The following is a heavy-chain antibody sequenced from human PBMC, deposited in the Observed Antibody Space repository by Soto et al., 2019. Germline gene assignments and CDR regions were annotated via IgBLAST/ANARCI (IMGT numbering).Heavy chain of an antibody. CDR2: IYSGGDT. J-gene: IGHJ6*02. V-gene: IGHV3-53*01. D-gene: IGHD5-18*01. Sequence: PGGSXRLSCVASGFTLSTYAMSWVRQAPGKGLEWVSVIYSGGDTYYADSVKGRFTISRDNSKNTLYLQMNSLRAEDTAVYYCAKDGGYSYGYSPRYYYGMDVWGQGTTVTVSS. CDR1: GFTLSTYA. CDR3: AKDGGYSYGYSPRYYYGMDV.